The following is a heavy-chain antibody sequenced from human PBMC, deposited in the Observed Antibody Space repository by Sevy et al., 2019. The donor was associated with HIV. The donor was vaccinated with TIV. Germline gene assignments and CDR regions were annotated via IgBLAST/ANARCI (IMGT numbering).Heavy chain of an antibody. CDR1: GFTFSNYA. CDR2: LSSDNAGST. V-gene: IGHV3-64D*06. D-gene: IGHD3-9*01. CDR3: VKDRIETILWSKGDWFDP. Sequence: GESQKISCSASGFTFSNYAMHWVRQAPGKGLEYVSGLSSDNAGSTYYADSVNGRFTISRDNSKNTLYLQMSSLRTEDTAVYYCVKDRIETILWSKGDWFDPWGQGTLVTVSS. J-gene: IGHJ5*02.